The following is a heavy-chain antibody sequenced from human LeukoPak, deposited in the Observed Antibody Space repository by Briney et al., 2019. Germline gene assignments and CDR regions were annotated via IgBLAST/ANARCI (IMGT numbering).Heavy chain of an antibody. Sequence: ASVKVSCKASGYTFTGYYMHWVRQAPGQGLEWMGWINPNSGGTNYAQKFQGRVTMTRDTSISTAYMELSRLRSDDTAAYYCARDYIVVVPAAIQRYYYYMDVWGKGTTVTVSS. CDR2: INPNSGGT. CDR1: GYTFTGYY. D-gene: IGHD2-2*02. CDR3: ARDYIVVVPAAIQRYYYYMDV. J-gene: IGHJ6*03. V-gene: IGHV1-2*02.